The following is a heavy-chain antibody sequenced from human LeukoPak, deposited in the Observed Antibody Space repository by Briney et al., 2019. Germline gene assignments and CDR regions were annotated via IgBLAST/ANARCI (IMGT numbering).Heavy chain of an antibody. J-gene: IGHJ3*02. Sequence: GASVKVSCKTSGYTFTSYYIHWVRQAPGQGLEWMGLIDPSGGSTSYAQNFQGRVTMTRDTSTSTVYMELSSLRSEDTAVYYCASRVGTTSWIDAFDIWGQGTMVTVSS. CDR1: GYTFTSYY. CDR3: ASRVGTTSWIDAFDI. D-gene: IGHD1-26*01. CDR2: IDPSGGST. V-gene: IGHV1-46*01.